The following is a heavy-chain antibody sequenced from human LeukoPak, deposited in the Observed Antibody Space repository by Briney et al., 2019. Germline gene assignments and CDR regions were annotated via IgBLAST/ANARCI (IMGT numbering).Heavy chain of an antibody. CDR1: GFTFTSYA. CDR2: ISGSGGST. V-gene: IGHV3-23*01. J-gene: IGHJ4*02. Sequence: GGSLRLSCAASGFTFTSYAMSWVRQAPGKGLEWVSSISGSGGSTHYADSVKGRFTISKDNSKNTLYLQMNSLRAEDTAVYSCAKELGFFRGNFFDSWGQGTLVTVSS. D-gene: IGHD3-16*01. CDR3: AKELGFFRGNFFDS.